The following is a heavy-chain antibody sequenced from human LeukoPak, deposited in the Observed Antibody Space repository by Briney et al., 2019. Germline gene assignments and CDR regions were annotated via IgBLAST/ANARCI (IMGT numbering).Heavy chain of an antibody. Sequence: SETLSLTCTVSGGSISSCSYYWGWIRQPPGTGRVWIGYIYYSGSPYYNPSLKSRVNISVDTCKNKFSLKLSSVTAADTAVYYCARRVRRFGDLDTFDYWGQGTLVTVSS. CDR3: ARRVRRFGDLDTFDY. CDR1: GGSISSCSYY. V-gene: IGHV4-39*01. J-gene: IGHJ4*02. D-gene: IGHD3-10*01. CDR2: IYYSGSP.